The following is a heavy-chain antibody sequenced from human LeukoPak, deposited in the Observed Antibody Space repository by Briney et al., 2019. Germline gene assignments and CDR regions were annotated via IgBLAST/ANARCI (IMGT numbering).Heavy chain of an antibody. V-gene: IGHV4-59*01. J-gene: IGHJ4*02. CDR2: IYYSGTHT. CDR3: ARDSRGGGPDFDY. Sequence: PSETLSLTCTVSGDTISHYWWAWIRQPPGKGLEWIGYIYYSGTHTSYNPSLKSRVTISMDTSRNQFSLKLSSVTAADTAVYYCARDSRGGGPDFDYWGQGTLVTVSS. D-gene: IGHD3-16*01. CDR1: GDTISHYW.